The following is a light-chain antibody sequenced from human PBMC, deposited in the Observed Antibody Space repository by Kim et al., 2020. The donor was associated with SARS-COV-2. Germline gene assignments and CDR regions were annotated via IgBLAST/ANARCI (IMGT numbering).Light chain of an antibody. Sequence: QPASISCRSNQRLVHSDGRTYLNWFHQRPGQSPRRLIYKISTRDSGVPDRFSGSVSGTDFTLEISRVEAEDVGIYYCMQTTHWPYTFGQGTKLEI. J-gene: IGKJ2*01. CDR2: KIS. CDR3: MQTTHWPYT. CDR1: QRLVHSDGRTY. V-gene: IGKV2-30*02.